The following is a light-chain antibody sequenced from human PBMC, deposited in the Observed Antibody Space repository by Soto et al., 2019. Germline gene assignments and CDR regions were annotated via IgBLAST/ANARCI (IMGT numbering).Light chain of an antibody. J-gene: IGKJ1*01. CDR3: QQYSSSPAT. CDR1: QSISSN. V-gene: IGKV3-20*01. Sequence: VFTQSTGTPSLSPGLRATLSCRASQSISSNLAWYQQKPGQAPKLLIYGASTRASGIPARFSGSGSGTDFTLTISRLQPEDFAVYYCQQYSSSPATFGQGTKVDIK. CDR2: GAS.